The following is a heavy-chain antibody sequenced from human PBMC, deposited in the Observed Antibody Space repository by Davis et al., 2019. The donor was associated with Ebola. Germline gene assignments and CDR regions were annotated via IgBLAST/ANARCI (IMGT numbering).Heavy chain of an antibody. CDR3: ARGRRVVAAKSYYYGMDV. V-gene: IGHV1-2*04. Sequence: ASVKVSCQASGYTFTGYYMHWVRQAPGQGLEWMGWINPNSGGTNYAQKFQGWVTMTRDTSISTAYMELSRLRSDDTAVYYCARGRRVVAAKSYYYGMDVWGQGTTVTVSS. CDR2: INPNSGGT. J-gene: IGHJ6*02. D-gene: IGHD2-15*01. CDR1: GYTFTGYY.